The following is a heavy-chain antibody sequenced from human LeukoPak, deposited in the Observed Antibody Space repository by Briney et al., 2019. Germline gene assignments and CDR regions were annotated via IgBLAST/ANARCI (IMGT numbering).Heavy chain of an antibody. Sequence: ASVKVSCKASGYTFTGYYMHWVRQAPGQGLEWMGWINPNSGGTNYAQKFQGRVTMTRDTSISTAYMELSRLRSDDTAVYYCARDHVTAYGMDVWGQGTTVTVSS. D-gene: IGHD3-16*01. CDR3: ARDHVTAYGMDV. V-gene: IGHV1-2*02. CDR1: GYTFTGYY. J-gene: IGHJ6*02. CDR2: INPNSGGT.